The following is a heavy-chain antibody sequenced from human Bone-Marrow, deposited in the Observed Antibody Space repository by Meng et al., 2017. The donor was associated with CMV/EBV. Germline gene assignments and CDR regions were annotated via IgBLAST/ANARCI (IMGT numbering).Heavy chain of an antibody. CDR2: ISYDGSNK. CDR1: GFTFTSYA. Sequence: GESLKISCAASGFTFTSYALHWVRQAPGKGLEWVTVISYDGSNKYYADSVKGRFTISRDNSKNTLYLQMNSLRTEDTAVYYCARAPGSHIDYWGQGTLVTASS. D-gene: IGHD3-10*01. J-gene: IGHJ4*02. V-gene: IGHV3-30*04. CDR3: ARAPGSHIDY.